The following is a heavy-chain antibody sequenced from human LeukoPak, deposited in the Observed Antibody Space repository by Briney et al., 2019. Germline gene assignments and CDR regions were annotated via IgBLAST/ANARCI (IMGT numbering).Heavy chain of an antibody. CDR2: IIPVLDIT. CDR3: ARDLVRGYSYDYSDY. D-gene: IGHD5-18*01. V-gene: IGHV1-69*04. J-gene: IGHJ4*02. CDR1: GGTFSNYA. Sequence: SVKVSCKASGGTFSNYAIRWVRQAPGQGLEWMGRIIPVLDITNYAQKFQGRVSITADTSTSTAYMQLSSLRFDDTAVYYCARDLVRGYSYDYSDYWGQGTLVTVSS.